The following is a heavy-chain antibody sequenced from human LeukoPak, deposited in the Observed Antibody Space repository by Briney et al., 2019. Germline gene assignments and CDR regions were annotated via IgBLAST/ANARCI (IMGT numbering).Heavy chain of an antibody. CDR3: ATVTKVDFNY. Sequence: PGRSLRLSFEAPGFTFSAYIFNCFRQAPGKGLEWVASVSVEGIGRYFPGSVEGRFAISRDDSTKSVFLQLSNLRPEDKAVYFCATVTKVDFNYWGQGTLVTVSS. CDR2: VSVEGIGR. D-gene: IGHD4-11*01. J-gene: IGHJ4*02. V-gene: IGHV3-30*09. CDR1: GFTFSAYI.